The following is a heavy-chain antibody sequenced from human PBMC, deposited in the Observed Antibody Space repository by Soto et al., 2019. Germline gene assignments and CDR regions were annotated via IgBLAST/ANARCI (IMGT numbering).Heavy chain of an antibody. Sequence: SESLSLTCTLSGASITYGGYSWSWIRQPPGKDLEWLGYISHLESTFYNPSFQSRLTLSIDRSKNQFSLKLASMTAADTAVYYCARGGGYDPFDYWGQGTLVTVSS. CDR3: ARGGGYDPFDY. CDR2: ISHLEST. V-gene: IGHV4-30-2*01. J-gene: IGHJ4*02. D-gene: IGHD5-12*01. CDR1: GASITYGGYS.